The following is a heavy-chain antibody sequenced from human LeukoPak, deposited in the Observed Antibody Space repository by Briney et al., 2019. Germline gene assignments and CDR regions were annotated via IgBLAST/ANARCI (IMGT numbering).Heavy chain of an antibody. CDR2: MNPNSGNT. V-gene: IGHV1-8*01. CDR1: GYTFTSYD. J-gene: IGHJ5*02. CDR3: ARDYHDYGDYAPADWFDP. Sequence: ASVKVSCKASGYTFTSYDINWVRQATGQGLEWMGWMNPNSGNTGYAQKFQGRVTMTRNTSISTAYMELSSLRSEDTAVYYCARDYHDYGDYAPADWFDPWGQGTLVTVSS. D-gene: IGHD4-17*01.